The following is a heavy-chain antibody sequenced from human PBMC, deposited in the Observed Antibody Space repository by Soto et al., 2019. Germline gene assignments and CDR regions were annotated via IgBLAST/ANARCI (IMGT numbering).Heavy chain of an antibody. CDR3: ARGPRKRTIFGVVIRWFDP. J-gene: IGHJ5*02. Sequence: PSETLSLTCAVYGGSFSGYYWSWIRQPPGKGLEWIGEINHSGSTNYNPSLKSRVTISVDTSKNQFSLKLSSVTAADTAVYYCARGPRKRTIFGVVIRWFDPWGQGTLVTVSS. D-gene: IGHD3-3*01. CDR2: INHSGST. V-gene: IGHV4-34*01. CDR1: GGSFSGYY.